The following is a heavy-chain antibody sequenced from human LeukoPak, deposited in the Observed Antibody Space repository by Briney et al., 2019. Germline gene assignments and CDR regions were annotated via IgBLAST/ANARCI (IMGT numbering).Heavy chain of an antibody. CDR2: MLSDGSNK. V-gene: IGHV3-33*06. D-gene: IGHD5-18*01. J-gene: IGHJ4*02. CDR1: GFTFSTYN. CDR3: AKDSGYSYGHGLDY. Sequence: PGGSLRLSCAASGFTFSTYNMHWVRQAPGKGLEWVVLMLSDGSNKYHADSVKGRFTISRDNSKNTLFLQMNSLRDEDTAVYYCAKDSGYSYGHGLDYWGQGTLVTVSS.